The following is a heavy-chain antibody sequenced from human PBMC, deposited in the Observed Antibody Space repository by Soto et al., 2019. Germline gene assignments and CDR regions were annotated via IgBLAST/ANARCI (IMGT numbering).Heavy chain of an antibody. CDR1: GFSLSNPRMG. CDR3: ARIGNTYWALHGWFDP. Sequence: QVTLKESGPVLVKPTETLTLTCTVSGFSLSNPRMGVSWIRQPPGKALEWLAHIFSNDEKSYSTSLKSRLTISKDTSKGQVVLTLTTMDPVDTGTYYCARIGNTYWALHGWFDPWGQGTLVAVSS. J-gene: IGHJ5*02. D-gene: IGHD2-15*01. V-gene: IGHV2-26*01. CDR2: IFSNDEK.